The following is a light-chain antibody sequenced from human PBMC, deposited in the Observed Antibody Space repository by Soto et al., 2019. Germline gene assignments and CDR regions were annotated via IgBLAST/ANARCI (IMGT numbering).Light chain of an antibody. CDR3: QQYNNWPPTWT. CDR2: GAS. Sequence: EIVMTQSPATLSVSPGERATLFFRASQSVSSNLVWYQQKRGQAPRLLIYGASTRATGIPARFSGSGSGTEFTLTISSLQSEDFAVYYCQQYNNWPPTWTFGQGTKVDIK. V-gene: IGKV3-15*01. CDR1: QSVSSN. J-gene: IGKJ1*01.